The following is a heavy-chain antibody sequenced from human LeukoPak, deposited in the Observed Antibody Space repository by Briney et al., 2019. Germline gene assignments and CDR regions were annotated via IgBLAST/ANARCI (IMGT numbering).Heavy chain of an antibody. D-gene: IGHD1-20*01. J-gene: IGHJ6*02. CDR2: IVVGSGNT. CDR1: RFTFASSA. Sequence: SVKVSCKASRFTFASSALQWVRQARGQRLEWIGWIVVGSGNTNYAQKFQERVTFTRDMSTSTVYMELSSLRSDDTAVYYCAAGHNNSYYGVDVWGQGTTVTVSS. CDR3: AAGHNNSYYGVDV. V-gene: IGHV1-58*01.